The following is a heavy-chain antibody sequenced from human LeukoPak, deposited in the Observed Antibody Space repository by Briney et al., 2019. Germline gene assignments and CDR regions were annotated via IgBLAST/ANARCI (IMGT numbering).Heavy chain of an antibody. V-gene: IGHV3-30*04. D-gene: IGHD3-10*01. CDR1: GFTFSSYA. Sequence: GGSLRLSCAASGFTFSSYAMHWVRQAPGKGLEWVAVISYDGSNKYYADSVKGRFTISRDNSKNTLYLQMNSLRAEDTAVYYCARADGSGSVDAFDIWGQGTMVTVSS. CDR3: ARADGSGSVDAFDI. CDR2: ISYDGSNK. J-gene: IGHJ3*02.